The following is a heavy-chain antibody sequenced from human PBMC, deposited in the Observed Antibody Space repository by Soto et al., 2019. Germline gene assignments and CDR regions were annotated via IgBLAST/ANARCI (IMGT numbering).Heavy chain of an antibody. D-gene: IGHD4-17*01. CDR3: ASTGYGDYGFCDY. CDR2: IIPILGIA. Sequence: SVKVSCKASGGTFSSYTISWVRQAPGQGLEWMGRIIPILGIANYAQKFQGRVTITADKSTSTAYMELSSLRSEDTAVYYCASTGYGDYGFCDYWGQGTLVTVSS. V-gene: IGHV1-69*02. CDR1: GGTFSSYT. J-gene: IGHJ4*02.